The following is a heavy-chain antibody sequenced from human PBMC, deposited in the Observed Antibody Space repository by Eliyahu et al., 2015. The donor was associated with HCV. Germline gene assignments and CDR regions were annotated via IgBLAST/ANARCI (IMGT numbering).Heavy chain of an antibody. CDR2: ISYDGSNK. CDR3: ARDRFSLWFGDLFINDVFDTFDI. D-gene: IGHD3-10*01. V-gene: IGHV3-30-3*01. CDR1: GFTFSSHX. Sequence: QVQLVEFGGGVVQPGRXLRLSCAASGFTFSSHXMHWVRQAPGKGXEWAAVISYDGSNKHYADSVKGRFTVSRDNSKSTMYLQMNSLRAEDTAVYYCARDRFSLWFGDLFINDVFDTFDIWGQGTMVTVSS. J-gene: IGHJ3*02.